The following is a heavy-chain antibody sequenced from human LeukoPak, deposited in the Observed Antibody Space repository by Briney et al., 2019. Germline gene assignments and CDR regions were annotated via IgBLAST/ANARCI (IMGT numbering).Heavy chain of an antibody. CDR2: ISGSGDSI. CDR3: TQERPYFDP. V-gene: IGHV3-23*01. J-gene: IGHJ5*02. Sequence: GGSLRLSCADSGFTLSSYAMSWVRQAPGKGLEWVSVISGSGDSIYYADSVKGRFTISRDNSRNTLYLQMSSLRVEDTAVYYCTQERPYFDPWGQGTLVTVSS. CDR1: GFTLSSYA.